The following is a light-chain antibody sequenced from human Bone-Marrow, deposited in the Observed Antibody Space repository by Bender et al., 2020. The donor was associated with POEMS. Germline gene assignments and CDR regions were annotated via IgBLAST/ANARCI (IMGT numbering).Light chain of an antibody. V-gene: IGLV3-1*01. CDR3: QTWDSTAGWV. Sequence: SYELTQPPSVSVSAGHTANISCSGDNLGNKYVSWYQQKPGQSPILVIYGDDKRPSGIPERLSGSTSGDTVTLTISGTLPVDEADYYCQTWDSTAGWVFGGGTKLAVL. CDR2: GDD. J-gene: IGLJ3*02. CDR1: NLGNKY.